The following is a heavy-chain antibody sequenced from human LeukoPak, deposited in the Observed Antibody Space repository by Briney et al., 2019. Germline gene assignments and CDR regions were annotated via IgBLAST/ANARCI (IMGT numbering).Heavy chain of an antibody. CDR1: GFTFSSYG. J-gene: IGHJ4*02. CDR3: AEDSSSWDIPDY. Sequence: GGSLRLSCAASGFTFSSYGMHWVRQAPGKGLEWVAFIRYDGSNKYYADSVKGRFTISRDNSKNTLYLQMNSLRAEDTAVYYCAEDSSSWDIPDYWGQGTLVTVSS. CDR2: IRYDGSNK. D-gene: IGHD6-13*01. V-gene: IGHV3-30*02.